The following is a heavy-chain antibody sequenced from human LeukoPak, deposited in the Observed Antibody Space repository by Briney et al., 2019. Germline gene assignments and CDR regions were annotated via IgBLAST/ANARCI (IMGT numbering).Heavy chain of an antibody. Sequence: PGGSLRLSCAASGFTFSSYSMNWVRQAPGKGLEWVSSISSSSSYIYYAHSVKGRFTISRDNAKNSLYLQMNSLRAEDTAVYYCARDSEGYGDYGWFDPWGQGTLVTVSS. CDR1: GFTFSSYS. J-gene: IGHJ5*02. D-gene: IGHD4-17*01. V-gene: IGHV3-21*01. CDR3: ARDSEGYGDYGWFDP. CDR2: ISSSSSYI.